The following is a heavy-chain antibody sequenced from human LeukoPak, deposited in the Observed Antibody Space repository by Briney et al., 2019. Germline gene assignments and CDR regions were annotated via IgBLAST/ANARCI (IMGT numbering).Heavy chain of an antibody. CDR1: GDTFTSHG. V-gene: IGHV1-18*01. D-gene: IGHD3-22*01. J-gene: IGHJ3*02. CDR2: ISAYNGNT. CDR3: ATGITYYDSSGKAAFDI. Sequence: GAPLKVSCKASGDTFTSHGISWVRQAPRQGLEWMGWISAYNGNTNDAQKFQGRVTMTTHASTSTAYMELRSLRSDDTAVYYCATGITYYDSSGKAAFDIWGQGTMVTVSS.